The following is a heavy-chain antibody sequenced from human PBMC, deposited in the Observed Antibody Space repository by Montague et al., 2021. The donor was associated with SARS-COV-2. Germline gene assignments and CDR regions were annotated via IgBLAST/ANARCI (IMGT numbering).Heavy chain of an antibody. CDR1: GFTFSDYY. CDR3: ARGVPPVY. CDR2: ISSTSSYT. J-gene: IGHJ4*02. Sequence: YRSLSWAASGFTFSDYYMSWIRQAPGEGLEWVSYISSTSSYTNYADFVKGRFTVSRDNAKSSLYLHMNSLRPEDTAVYYCARGVPPVYWGQGTLVTVSS. D-gene: IGHD2-2*01. V-gene: IGHV3-11*05.